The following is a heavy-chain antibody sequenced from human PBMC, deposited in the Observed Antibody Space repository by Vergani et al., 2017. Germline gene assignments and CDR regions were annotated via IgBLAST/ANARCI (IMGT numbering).Heavy chain of an antibody. J-gene: IGHJ4*02. Sequence: QVQLVQSGAELKKPGSSVKLSCKASGVPFSNAGYSWIRQAPGQGLEWMGRIIPLYGSTDYTHTFQGRLTISADELSNTVDMELGSLTSEDTAVYFCAREETASGDYYFENWGQGTLVTV. CDR2: IIPLYGST. CDR3: AREETASGDYYFEN. V-gene: IGHV1-69*15. CDR1: GVPFSNAG. D-gene: IGHD3-3*01.